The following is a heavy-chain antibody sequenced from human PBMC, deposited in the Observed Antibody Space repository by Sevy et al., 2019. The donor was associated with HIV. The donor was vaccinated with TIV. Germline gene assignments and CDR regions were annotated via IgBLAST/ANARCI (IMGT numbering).Heavy chain of an antibody. D-gene: IGHD1-26*01. CDR1: GYTFTNYH. Sequence: ASVKVSCKASGYTFTNYHITWVCQAPGQGLEWMGWITPNNGNTEYVQRLQGRVTMTTDTSTSTAYMELRNLKSDDTAVYYCARAPSGSQGPGQYFHHWGQGTLVTVSS. CDR3: ARAPSGSQGPGQYFHH. J-gene: IGHJ1*01. V-gene: IGHV1-18*01. CDR2: ITPNNGNT.